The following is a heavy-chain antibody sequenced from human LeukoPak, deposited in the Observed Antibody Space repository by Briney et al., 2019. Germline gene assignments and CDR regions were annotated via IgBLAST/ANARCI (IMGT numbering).Heavy chain of an antibody. Sequence: ASVKVSCKASGYTFTGYYMHWVRQAPGQGLEWMGWINPNSGGTNYAQKFQGRVTMTRDTSISTAYMELSRLRSDDTAVYYCARVASSGYYYFGYWGQGTLVTVSS. CDR1: GYTFTGYY. V-gene: IGHV1-2*02. J-gene: IGHJ4*02. CDR3: ARVASSGYYYFGY. D-gene: IGHD3-22*01. CDR2: INPNSGGT.